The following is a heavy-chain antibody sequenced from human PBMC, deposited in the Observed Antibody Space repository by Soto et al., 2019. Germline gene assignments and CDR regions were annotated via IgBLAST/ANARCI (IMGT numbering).Heavy chain of an antibody. CDR3: ARDASYYYGSGSHGVDAFDI. CDR1: GFTFNSYA. J-gene: IGHJ3*02. Sequence: PGGSLRLSCAASGFTFNSYAMTWVRQAPGKGLEWVSIISSSGDGTYYVDSVKGRFTISRDNSRNTLNLQMNSLRAEDTAVYYCARDASYYYGSGSHGVDAFDIWGQGTMVTVSS. CDR2: ISSSGDGT. V-gene: IGHV3-23*01. D-gene: IGHD3-10*01.